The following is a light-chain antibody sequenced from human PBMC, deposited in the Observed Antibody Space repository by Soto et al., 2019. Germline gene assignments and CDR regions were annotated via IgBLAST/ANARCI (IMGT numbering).Light chain of an antibody. CDR1: TSNIGSNI. Sequence: QSVLTQPPSASGAPGQRITISCSGRTSNIGSNIVAWYQHLPGTAPKLLIYDNNQRPSGVPDRFFGSKSGTSASLAISGLQPDDESHYSCAAWDDSINGLVFGGGTKVTV. J-gene: IGLJ3*02. CDR2: DNN. V-gene: IGLV1-44*01. CDR3: AAWDDSINGLV.